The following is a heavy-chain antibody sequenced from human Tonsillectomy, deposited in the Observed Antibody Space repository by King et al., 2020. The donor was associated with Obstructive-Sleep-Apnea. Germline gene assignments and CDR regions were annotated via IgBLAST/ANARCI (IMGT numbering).Heavy chain of an antibody. CDR2: IKSKTDGGTT. D-gene: IGHD1-26*01. J-gene: IGHJ4*02. CDR3: TTGVTPYSGSYLDY. CDR1: GFNFNYAW. Sequence: VQLVESGGGLVKPGGSLRLSCAASGFNFNYAWMNWVRQAPGKGLEWVGRIKSKTDGGTTDYAAPVKGRFTISRDDSKGTLYLQMNSLRTEDTAVYYCTTGVTPYSGSYLDYWAREPWSSSPQ. V-gene: IGHV3-15*01.